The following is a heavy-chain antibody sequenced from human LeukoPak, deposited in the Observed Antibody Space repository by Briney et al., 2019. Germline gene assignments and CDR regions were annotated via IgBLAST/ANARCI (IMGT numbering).Heavy chain of an antibody. Sequence: PSETLSLTCTVSGGSISSYYWNWIRQPPGKGLEWIGYIYYSGSTNYNPSLKSRVTISVDTSKNQFSLRLSSVTAADTAVYYCASRSTSGSGSYLHWGQGTLVTVSS. CDR2: IYYSGST. V-gene: IGHV4-59*08. CDR3: ASRSTSGSGSYLH. J-gene: IGHJ4*02. D-gene: IGHD3-10*01. CDR1: GGSISSYY.